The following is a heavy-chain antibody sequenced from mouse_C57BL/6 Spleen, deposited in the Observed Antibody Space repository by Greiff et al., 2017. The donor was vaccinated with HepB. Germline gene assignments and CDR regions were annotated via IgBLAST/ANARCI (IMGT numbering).Heavy chain of an antibody. D-gene: IGHD2-1*01. CDR3: AATMPTGAWFAY. V-gene: IGHV5-17*01. CDR1: GFTFSDYG. J-gene: IGHJ3*01. CDR2: ISSGSSTI. Sequence: VQLKESGGGLVKPGGSLKLSCAASGFTFSDYGMHWVRQAPEKGLEWVAYISSGSSTIYYADTVKGRFTISRDNAKNTLFLQMTSLRSEDTAMYYCAATMPTGAWFAYWGQGTLVTVSA.